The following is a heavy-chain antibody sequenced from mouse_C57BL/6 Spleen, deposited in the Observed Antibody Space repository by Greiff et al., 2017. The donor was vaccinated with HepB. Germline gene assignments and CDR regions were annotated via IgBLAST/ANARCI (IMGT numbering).Heavy chain of an antibody. CDR1: GFNIKDDY. J-gene: IGHJ2*01. CDR2: INPENGDT. D-gene: IGHD2-4*01. V-gene: IGHV14-4*01. CDR3: ATDELRRMNY. Sequence: VQLQQSGAELVRPGASVKLSCTASGFNIKDDYMHWVKQRPEQGLEWIGWINPENGDTEYDSKFKGKATLTADTSSNTAYLQLSGLTSEDTAVYYGATDELRRMNYWGQGTTLTVSS.